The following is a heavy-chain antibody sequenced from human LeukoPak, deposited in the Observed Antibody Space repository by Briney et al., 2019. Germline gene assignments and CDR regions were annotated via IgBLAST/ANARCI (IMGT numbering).Heavy chain of an antibody. CDR2: ISGGGGST. CDR3: AKAGDKTTTNRYNFAY. V-gene: IGHV3-23*01. CDR1: GFTFISYA. D-gene: IGHD3-16*01. J-gene: IGHJ4*02. Sequence: GGSLRLFCAASGFTFISYAMSWERQAPGKGLEWVSGISGGGGSTYYAVSVKGRFTISIDNSKNTLYLQMNSLRAEDTAVYYCAKAGDKTTTNRYNFAYWGQGTLLTVSS.